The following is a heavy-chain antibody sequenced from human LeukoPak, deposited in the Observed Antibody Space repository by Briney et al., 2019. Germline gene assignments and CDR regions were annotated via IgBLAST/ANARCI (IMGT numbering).Heavy chain of an antibody. J-gene: IGHJ4*02. V-gene: IGHV1-2*02. Sequence: ASVKVSCKASGYTFTGYYLHWVRQAPGRGLEWMGWINPNSGGTDYAQKFQGRVTMTRDTSISTAYMEVSRLRSDETAVYYCARDLSIAARPFDYWGQGTLVTVSS. D-gene: IGHD6-6*01. CDR1: GYTFTGYY. CDR2: INPNSGGT. CDR3: ARDLSIAARPFDY.